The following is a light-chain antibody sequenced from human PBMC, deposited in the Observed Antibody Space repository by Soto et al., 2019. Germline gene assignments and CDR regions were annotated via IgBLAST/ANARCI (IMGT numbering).Light chain of an antibody. V-gene: IGKV3D-15*01. Sequence: EIVMTQSPATLSVSPGEGATLSCRASHSVDSNLAWYQQKPGQAPRLLIFGASTRATGIPTRFSGGGSGTDFTLTISSLQSQDFGLYFCQQYDKWPLTFGGGTQVDI. J-gene: IGKJ4*01. CDR2: GAS. CDR3: QQYDKWPLT. CDR1: HSVDSN.